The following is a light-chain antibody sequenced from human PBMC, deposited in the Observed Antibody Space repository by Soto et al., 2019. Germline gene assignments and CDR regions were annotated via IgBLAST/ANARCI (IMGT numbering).Light chain of an antibody. CDR1: QSVSSW. CDR2: KAS. CDR3: QQYHTYPGT. V-gene: IGKV1-5*03. Sequence: DVQVTQSPSTLSASVGDRVTITCRASQSVSSWLAWYQQKPGKAPNLLIYKASDLESGVPSRFSGSGSGTEFTLTISSLQPADFATYYCQQYHTYPGTFGQGTKLEIK. J-gene: IGKJ2*01.